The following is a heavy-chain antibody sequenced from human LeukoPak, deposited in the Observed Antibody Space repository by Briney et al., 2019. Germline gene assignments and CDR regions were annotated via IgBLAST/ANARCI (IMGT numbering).Heavy chain of an antibody. CDR2: ISSSSSTI. D-gene: IGHD3-22*01. CDR3: ARPVVTSIYYYYYYMDV. Sequence: GGSLRLSRAASGLTLSSYSMNWVRQAPGKGLEWVSYISSSSSTIYYADSVKGRFTISRDHAKNSLYLQMNSLRAEDTAVYYCARPVVTSIYYYYYYMDVWGKGTTVTVSS. CDR1: GLTLSSYS. J-gene: IGHJ6*03. V-gene: IGHV3-48*01.